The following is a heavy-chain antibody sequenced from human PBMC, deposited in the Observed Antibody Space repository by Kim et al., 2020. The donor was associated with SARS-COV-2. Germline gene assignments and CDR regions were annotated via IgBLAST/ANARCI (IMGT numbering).Heavy chain of an antibody. J-gene: IGHJ4*02. CDR3: ARELAGTYNFDD. V-gene: IGHV1-46*01. D-gene: IGHD6-19*01. Sequence: TTYPQKFQGRVTQTRDTSTGTVYMELSSLRSEDTAVYFCARELAGTYNFDDWGQGTLVTVSS. CDR2: T.